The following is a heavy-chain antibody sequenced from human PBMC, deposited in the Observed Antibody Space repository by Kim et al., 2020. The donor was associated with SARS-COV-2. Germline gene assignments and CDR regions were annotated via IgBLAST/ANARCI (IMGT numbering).Heavy chain of an antibody. J-gene: IGHJ3*02. D-gene: IGHD3-22*01. CDR3: TREFEEEALHTRGYDAFHI. Sequence: GGSLRLSCAASGFTFSSYEMDWVRQAPGKGLEWISYIHPRGTTYYAGSVKGRFTISKDNAKNSLYLQMDNLRADDTAVYYCTREFEEEALHTRGYDAFHIGGQGTMVSVS. CDR2: IHPRGTT. CDR1: GFTFSSYE. V-gene: IGHV3-48*03.